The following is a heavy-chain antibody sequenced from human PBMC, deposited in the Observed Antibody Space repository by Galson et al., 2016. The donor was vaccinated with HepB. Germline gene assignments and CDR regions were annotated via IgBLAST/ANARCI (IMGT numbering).Heavy chain of an antibody. J-gene: IGHJ4*02. D-gene: IGHD1-26*01. CDR3: VKDNWEREAGIGGYFDL. CDR2: ISWSGNSI. V-gene: IGHV3-9*01. CDR1: GFGFDDFA. Sequence: SLRLSCAASGFGFDDFAMHWVRQAPGKGLEWVSGISWSGNSIAYADPVKGRFTISRDNAKNSLFLQMRNLRPEDAAFYYCVKDNWEREAGIGGYFDLWGQGTQVTVSS.